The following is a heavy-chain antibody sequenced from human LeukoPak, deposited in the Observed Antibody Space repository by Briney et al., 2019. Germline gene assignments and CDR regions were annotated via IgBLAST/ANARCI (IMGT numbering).Heavy chain of an antibody. V-gene: IGHV3-30*04. CDR2: ISFDGNNK. CDR1: GFTFSNYA. CDR3: ARGHIAAAGTNWFDP. Sequence: GGSLRLSCAASGFTFSNYAVHWVRRAPGKGLEWVAVISFDGNNKYYADSVKGRFTISRDNSKNTLYLQMNSLRPEDTAVYYCARGHIAAAGTNWFDPWGQGTLVTVSS. D-gene: IGHD6-13*01. J-gene: IGHJ5*02.